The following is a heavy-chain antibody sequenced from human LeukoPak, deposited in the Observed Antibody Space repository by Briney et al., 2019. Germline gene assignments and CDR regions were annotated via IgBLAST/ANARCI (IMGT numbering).Heavy chain of an antibody. J-gene: IGHJ6*02. CDR1: GFTVSSNY. Sequence: PGGSLRLSCAASGFTVSSNYMSWVRQAPGKGLEWVSVIYSGGSTYYADSEKGRFTISRDNSKNTLYLQMNSLRAEDTAVYYCARDQVAARSNYYYGMDVWGQGTTVTVSS. CDR2: IYSGGST. V-gene: IGHV3-53*01. CDR3: ARDQVAARSNYYYGMDV. D-gene: IGHD6-6*01.